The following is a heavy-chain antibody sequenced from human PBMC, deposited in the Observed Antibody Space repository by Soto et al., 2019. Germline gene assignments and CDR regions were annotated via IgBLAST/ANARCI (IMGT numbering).Heavy chain of an antibody. CDR2: IYYSGST. CDR3: ARLPIGGGHLDS. J-gene: IGHJ4*02. CDR1: GGSISSSSYY. D-gene: IGHD2-15*01. V-gene: IGHV4-39*07. Sequence: SETLSLTCTVSGGSISSSSYYWGWIRQPPGKGLEWIGYIYYSGSTNYNPSLKSRVTISVDTSKNQFSLKLSSVTAADTAVYYCARLPIGGGHLDSWGQGTLVTVSS.